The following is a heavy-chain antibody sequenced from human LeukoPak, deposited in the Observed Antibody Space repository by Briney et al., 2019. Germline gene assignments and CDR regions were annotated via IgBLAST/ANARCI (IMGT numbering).Heavy chain of an antibody. Sequence: LSGTLSLTCAISGGSISSSSWWSWVRQPPGKGLEWIGEIYYSWSTNFNPSLKSRVTISVDKSKNQFSLKLSSVTAADTAVYYCATLLAGTRGNDAFDIWGQGTMVTVSS. CDR2: IYYSWST. CDR1: GGSISSSSW. CDR3: ATLLAGTRGNDAFDI. D-gene: IGHD1-26*01. V-gene: IGHV4-4*02. J-gene: IGHJ3*02.